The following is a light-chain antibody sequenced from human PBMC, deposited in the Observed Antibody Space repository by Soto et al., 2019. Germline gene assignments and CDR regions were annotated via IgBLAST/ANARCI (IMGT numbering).Light chain of an antibody. Sequence: SALTQPASVSGSPGQSITLSCTGTSSDVGGYNYVSWYQQHPGKAPKLMIYDVSNRPSGVSNRFSGSKSGNTASLTISGLQAEDEADYYCSSYTSSSTLVFGTGTKLTVL. CDR2: DVS. CDR3: SSYTSSSTLV. CDR1: SSDVGGYNY. V-gene: IGLV2-14*01. J-gene: IGLJ1*01.